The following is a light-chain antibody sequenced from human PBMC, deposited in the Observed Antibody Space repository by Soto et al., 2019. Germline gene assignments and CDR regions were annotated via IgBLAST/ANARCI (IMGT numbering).Light chain of an antibody. CDR2: GAA. Sequence: ENVLTQSPGTLSLSPGERATLSCRASQSVSSSFVAWYQQKPGQAPRLVIYGAASRATGIPDRFSGSGSGTDFTLTISRLEPEDFAAYYCQQYGSLPITFGQGTRLEIK. CDR3: QQYGSLPIT. J-gene: IGKJ5*01. V-gene: IGKV3-20*01. CDR1: QSVSSSF.